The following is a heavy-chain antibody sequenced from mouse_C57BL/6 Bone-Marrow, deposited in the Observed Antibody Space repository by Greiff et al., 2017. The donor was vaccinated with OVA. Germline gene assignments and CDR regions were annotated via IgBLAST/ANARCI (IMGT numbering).Heavy chain of an antibody. CDR2: ISNGGGST. CDR3: AIHGGTTVVNYYAMDY. J-gene: IGHJ4*01. V-gene: IGHV5-12*01. Sequence: EVKLMESGGGLVQPGGSLKLSCAASGFTFSDYYMYWVRQTPEKRLEWVAYISNGGGSTYYPDTVKGRFTISRDNAKNTLYLQMSRLKSEDTAMYYCAIHGGTTVVNYYAMDYWGQGTSVTVSS. CDR1: GFTFSDYY. D-gene: IGHD1-1*01.